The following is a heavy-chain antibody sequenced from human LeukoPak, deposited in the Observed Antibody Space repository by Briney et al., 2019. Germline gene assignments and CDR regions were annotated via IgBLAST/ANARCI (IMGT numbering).Heavy chain of an antibody. Sequence: ASVKVSCKASGYTFTSYGISWVRQAPGQGLEWMGWISAYNGNTNYAQKFQGRVTITADESTSTAYMELSSLRSEDTAVYYCARDAPSAPYAFDIWGQGTMVTVSS. CDR1: GYTFTSYG. CDR3: ARDAPSAPYAFDI. CDR2: ISAYNGNT. V-gene: IGHV1-18*01. J-gene: IGHJ3*02.